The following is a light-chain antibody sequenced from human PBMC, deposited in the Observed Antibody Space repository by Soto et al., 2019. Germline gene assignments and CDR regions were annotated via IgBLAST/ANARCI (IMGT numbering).Light chain of an antibody. V-gene: IGKV3-20*01. J-gene: IGKJ1*01. CDR2: FAS. CDR1: QSVASSY. CDR3: HHFGSLPET. Sequence: VLTQSPGTLSLSPGERVTLSCRASQSVASSYLAWYQQKPVRAPRLLFYFASSRATGIPDRFSGSGSGTDFTLTISRLEPEDFVVYYCHHFGSLPETFGQGTNVE.